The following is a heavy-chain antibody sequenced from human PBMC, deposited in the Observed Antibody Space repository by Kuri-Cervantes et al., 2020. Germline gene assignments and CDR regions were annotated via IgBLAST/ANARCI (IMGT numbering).Heavy chain of an antibody. J-gene: IGHJ5*02. CDR1: GGSISSSSYY. Sequence: SETLSLTCTVSGGSISSSSYYWGWIRQPPGKGLEWIGYIYYSGSTYYNPSLKSRVTISVDTSKNQFSLNLYSVTAEDTAVYYCARGIPAAPRSALDPWGQGTLVTVSS. V-gene: IGHV4-39*07. CDR2: IYYSGST. CDR3: ARGIPAAPRSALDP. D-gene: IGHD2-2*01.